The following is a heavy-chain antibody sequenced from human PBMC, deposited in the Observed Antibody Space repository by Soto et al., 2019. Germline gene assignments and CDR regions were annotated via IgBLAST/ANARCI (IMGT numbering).Heavy chain of an antibody. Sequence: ESGGGLVEPVGSLRLSCAASGITFSNAWMNWVRKAPGKGLEYIGRIRSKTDGGTTEYAAPVEGRFTVSRDDSKNTLYLQMSGLKTEDTAVYYCTTTRPGTNVFDNWGQGTLVTVSS. J-gene: IGHJ3*02. CDR3: TTTRPGTNVFDN. V-gene: IGHV3-15*01. D-gene: IGHD6-13*01. CDR1: GITFSNAW. CDR2: IRSKTDGGTT.